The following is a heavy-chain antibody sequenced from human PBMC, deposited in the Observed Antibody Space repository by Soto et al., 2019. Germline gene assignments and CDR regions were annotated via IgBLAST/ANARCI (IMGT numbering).Heavy chain of an antibody. CDR3: ARVRSPSHITPQWLVTIQWFDP. CDR1: GGTFSSYA. V-gene: IGHV1-69*13. Sequence: GASVKVSCKASGGTFSSYAISWVRQAPGQGLEWMGGIIPIFGTANYAQKFQGRVTITADESTSTAYMELSSLRSEDTAVYYCARVRSPSHITPQWLVTIQWFDPWGQGTLVTVSS. J-gene: IGHJ5*02. CDR2: IIPIFGTA. D-gene: IGHD6-19*01.